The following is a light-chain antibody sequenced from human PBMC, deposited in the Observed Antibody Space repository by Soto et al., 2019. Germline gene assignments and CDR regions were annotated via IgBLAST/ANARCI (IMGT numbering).Light chain of an antibody. Sequence: QSVLTQPASVSGSPGQSITISCTGTSSDVGSYNLVSWYQHHPGKAPKLIIYEVYSRPSGVPDRFSGSKSGNTASLTVSGLQAEDESDYYCSSYAGSNNFVFGTGTKVTVL. CDR2: EVY. CDR1: SSDVGSYNL. V-gene: IGLV2-8*01. CDR3: SSYAGSNNFV. J-gene: IGLJ1*01.